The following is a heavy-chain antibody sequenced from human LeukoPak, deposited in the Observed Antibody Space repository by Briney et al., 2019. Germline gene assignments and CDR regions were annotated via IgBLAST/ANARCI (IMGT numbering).Heavy chain of an antibody. J-gene: IGHJ3*02. D-gene: IGHD7-27*01. CDR2: SYSGGST. V-gene: IGHV3-66*01. CDR3: ARGEAKWGSWAFDI. Sequence: GGSLRLSCSPAGITASSKYMSFAREAPAIAQKRGSVSYSGGSTYYSDSLKCRFTISRHNSKNTLYLQMKSLRDEETAVYYCARGEAKWGSWAFDIWGEGTMVTVSS. CDR1: GITASSKY.